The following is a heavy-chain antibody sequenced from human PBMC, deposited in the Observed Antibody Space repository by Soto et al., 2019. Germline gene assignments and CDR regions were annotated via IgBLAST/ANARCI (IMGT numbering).Heavy chain of an antibody. J-gene: IGHJ4*02. CDR3: ARDAPDCSSGTCYSADFDL. V-gene: IGHV4-59*01. Sequence: QVQLQESGPGLVKPSETLSLTCTVSGASFSSYYWSWIRQPPGKGLEWIGYVYYSGYTNYNPSLRSRVAMSVDTSKNQFSLKLTSVTAADTAVYYCARDAPDCSSGTCYSADFDLWGQGTLVTVSS. CDR1: GASFSSYY. CDR2: VYYSGYT. D-gene: IGHD2-15*01.